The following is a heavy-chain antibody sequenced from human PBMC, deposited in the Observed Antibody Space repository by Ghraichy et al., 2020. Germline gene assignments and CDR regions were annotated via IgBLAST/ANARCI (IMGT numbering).Heavy chain of an antibody. J-gene: IGHJ3*02. CDR2: ISSDGSYE. CDR3: AKHDSRVSHAFLI. D-gene: IGHD2-21*02. V-gene: IGHV3-30*18. Sequence: GGSLRLSCVASGFDFSGSGMHWVRQAPGKGLEWVARISSDGSYEYYADSAKGRFTISRDNSRSTFYLQMDSLRPEDSAVYYCAKHDSRVSHAFLIWGLGTMVTVSS. CDR1: GFDFSGSG.